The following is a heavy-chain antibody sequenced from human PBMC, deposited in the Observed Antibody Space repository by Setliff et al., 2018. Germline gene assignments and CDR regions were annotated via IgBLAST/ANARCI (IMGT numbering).Heavy chain of an antibody. V-gene: IGHV3-33*08. D-gene: IGHD2-15*01. CDR2: IWDDGVKK. J-gene: IGHJ4*02. CDR1: GFNFGNSN. Sequence: GGSLRLSCAASGFNFGNSNMNWVRQAPGKGLEWVAVIWDDGVKKYHADPVKGRFTISRDNSKNTLYLQMNSLRPEDTAVYYCARTCSGSGCYAGLESWGQGTPVTVSS. CDR3: ARTCSGSGCYAGLES.